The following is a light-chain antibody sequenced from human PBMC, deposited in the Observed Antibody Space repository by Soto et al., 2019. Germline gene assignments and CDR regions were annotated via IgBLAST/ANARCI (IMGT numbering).Light chain of an antibody. CDR2: DAS. CDR1: QSLSSY. V-gene: IGKV3-11*01. Sequence: IVLTQSPATLSLSPGESATLSCRASQSLSSYLAWYQQKRGQAPRLLIYDASKRATGIPARFSGSGSGTDFTLSISSLEPEDFAVYYCQQRSDWPLTFGGGTKVESK. CDR3: QQRSDWPLT. J-gene: IGKJ4*01.